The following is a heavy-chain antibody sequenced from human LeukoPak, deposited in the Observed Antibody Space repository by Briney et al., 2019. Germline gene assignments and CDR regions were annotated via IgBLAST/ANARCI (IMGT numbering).Heavy chain of an antibody. CDR2: ISYDGSNK. CDR1: GFTFSSYG. D-gene: IGHD5-18*01. J-gene: IGHJ4*02. V-gene: IGHV3-30*18. Sequence: PGGSLRLSCAASGFTFSSYGMPWVRQAPGKGLEWVAVISYDGSNKYYADSVKGRFTISRDNSKNTLYLQMNSLRAEDTAVYYCAKVSRNGYSYGEGLDYWGQGTLVTVSS. CDR3: AKVSRNGYSYGEGLDY.